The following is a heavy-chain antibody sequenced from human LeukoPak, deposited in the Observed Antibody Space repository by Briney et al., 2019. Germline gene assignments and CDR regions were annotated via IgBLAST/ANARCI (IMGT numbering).Heavy chain of an antibody. CDR3: AKWGGCSSTSCYTSPQLELHFDAFDI. CDR1: GFTFSSYA. J-gene: IGHJ3*02. Sequence: QPGGSLRLSCAASGFTFSSYAMSWVRQAPGKGLEWVSAISGSGGSTYYADSVRGRFTISRDNSKNTLYLQMNSLRAEDTAVYYCAKWGGCSSTSCYTSPQLELHFDAFDIWGQGTMVTVSS. V-gene: IGHV3-23*01. CDR2: ISGSGGST. D-gene: IGHD2-2*02.